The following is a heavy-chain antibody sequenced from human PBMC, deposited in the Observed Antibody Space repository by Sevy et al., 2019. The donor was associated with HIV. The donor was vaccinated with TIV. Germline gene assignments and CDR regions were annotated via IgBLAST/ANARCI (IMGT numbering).Heavy chain of an antibody. CDR2: MNTDGSST. CDR3: ATPRFDF. CDR1: GFDFSSHW. Sequence: GGSLRLSCEASGFDFSSHWMQWVRQAPGKGLVWVSRMNTDGSSTNYADSVKGRFTISRDNAKNTLYLEMTNLRDEDTALYYCATPRFDFWGPGTLVTVS. J-gene: IGHJ4*02. V-gene: IGHV3-74*01.